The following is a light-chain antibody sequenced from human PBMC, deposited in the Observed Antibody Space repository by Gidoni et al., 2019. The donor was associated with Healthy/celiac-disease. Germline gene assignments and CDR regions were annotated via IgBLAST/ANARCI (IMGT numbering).Light chain of an antibody. V-gene: IGKV3-20*01. CDR3: QQYGSSPPYT. CDR1: QSVSSSY. CDR2: GAS. Sequence: EIVLTQSPGTLSLSPGERATLSCRASQSVSSSYLAWYQQKPGQAPMLLIYGASSRATGIPDRFSGSGSGTDFTLTISRLKPEYFAVYYCQQYGSSPPYTFGQGTKLEIK. J-gene: IGKJ2*01.